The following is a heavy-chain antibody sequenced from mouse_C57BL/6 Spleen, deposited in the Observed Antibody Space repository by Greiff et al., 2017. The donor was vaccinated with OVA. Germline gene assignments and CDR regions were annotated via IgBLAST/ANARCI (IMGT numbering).Heavy chain of an antibody. CDR3: ARDYYGSRGAWFAY. CDR1: GTNLTSYW. V-gene: IGHV1-64*01. D-gene: IGHD1-1*01. J-gene: IGHJ3*01. Sequence: QVQLQQPGAELVKPGASGKLSCKASGTNLTSYWRHGGKQRPEQGLEGIGRINPNGGSTNYNEKFKSKATLTVDKSSSTAYMQLSSLTSEDSAVYYCARDYYGSRGAWFAYWGQGTLVTVSA. CDR2: INPNGGST.